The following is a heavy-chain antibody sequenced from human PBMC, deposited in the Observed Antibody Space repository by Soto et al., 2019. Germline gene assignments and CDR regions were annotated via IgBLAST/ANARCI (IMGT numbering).Heavy chain of an antibody. V-gene: IGHV3-21*01. CDR1: GFTFSVYS. Sequence: EVQLVESGGGLVKPGGSLRLSCAASGFTFSVYSVNWVRQAPGKGLEWVSSISSSSRNINYADSVKGRFTISRDNVKNSLYLHMSRLRVEDTAVYYCARDQRDGASYYGYPAHWGQGNRVTVSS. J-gene: IGHJ4*02. CDR2: ISSSSRNI. CDR3: ARDQRDGASYYGYPAH. D-gene: IGHD3-10*01.